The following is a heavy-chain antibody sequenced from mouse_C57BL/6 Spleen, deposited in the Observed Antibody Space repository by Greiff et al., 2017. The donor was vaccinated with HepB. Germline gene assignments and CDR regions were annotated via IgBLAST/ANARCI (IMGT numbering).Heavy chain of an antibody. CDR3: AKQAITTVVAFDY. CDR1: GFSLTSYG. CDR2: IWRGGST. V-gene: IGHV2-5*01. J-gene: IGHJ2*01. Sequence: VKLVESGPGLVQPSQSLSITCTVSGFSLTSYGVHWVRQSPGKGLEWLGVIWRGGSTDYNAAFMSRLSITKDNSKSQVFFKMNSLQADDTAIYYCAKQAITTVVAFDYWGQGTTLTVSS. D-gene: IGHD1-1*01.